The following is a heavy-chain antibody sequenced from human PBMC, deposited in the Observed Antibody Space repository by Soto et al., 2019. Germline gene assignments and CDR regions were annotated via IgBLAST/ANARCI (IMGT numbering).Heavy chain of an antibody. D-gene: IGHD6-19*01. CDR2: INHSGST. V-gene: IGHV4-34*01. CDR3: AAGHRLADRY. CDR1: GGSFSGYY. Sequence: QVQLQQWGAGLLKPSETLSLTCAVYGGSFSGYYWSWIRQPPGKGLEWIGEINHSGSTNYNPSLKTRVTISVDTSKTQFSMNLSSVTAADTAVYYCAAGHRLADRYWGQGTLVTVSS. J-gene: IGHJ1*01.